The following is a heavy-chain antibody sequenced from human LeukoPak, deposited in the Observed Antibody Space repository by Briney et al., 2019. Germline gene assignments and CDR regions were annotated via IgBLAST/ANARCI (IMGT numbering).Heavy chain of an antibody. J-gene: IGHJ3*02. CDR2: INPYSGGT. CDR1: GYTFTAHY. CDR3: ARAKSGGTLEDTFDI. V-gene: IGHV1-2*06. Sequence: ASVKVSCKASGYTFTAHYIHWVRQAPGQGLEWMGRINPYSGGTNFPQKFKGRVTMTSDTSISTSFVEVSSLRYDDTAVYYCARAKSGGTLEDTFDIWGQGTEVIVSS. D-gene: IGHD1/OR15-1a*01.